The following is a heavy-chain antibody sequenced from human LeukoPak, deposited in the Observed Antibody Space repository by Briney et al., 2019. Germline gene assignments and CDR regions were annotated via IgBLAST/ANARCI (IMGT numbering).Heavy chain of an antibody. CDR2: ITSSGVST. D-gene: IGHD2-15*01. V-gene: IGHV3-23*01. CDR3: AKGGAVVAAPIDY. J-gene: IGHJ4*02. Sequence: GGSLRLSCAASGFSFSNYAMSWVRQAPGKGLEGVSSITSSGVSTDYADSVKGRFTISRDNSRNTLYLQMKSLTAEDTAVYFCAKGGAVVAAPIDYWGRGTLVTVSS. CDR1: GFSFSNYA.